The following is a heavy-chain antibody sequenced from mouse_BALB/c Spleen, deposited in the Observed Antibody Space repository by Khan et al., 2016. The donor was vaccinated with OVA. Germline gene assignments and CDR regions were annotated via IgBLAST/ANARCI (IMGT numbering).Heavy chain of an antibody. Sequence: QVQLKQSGAELVRPGASVKLSCKTSGYIFTNYWIHWVKQRSGQGLEWIARIYPGTGSTYDTEKFKGKATLTADTSSSTAYMQLSSLKSEDSAVYCGARGGDGNHAMDYWGQGTSVTVSS. CDR2: IYPGTGST. V-gene: IGHV1-76*01. D-gene: IGHD2-3*01. CDR3: ARGGDGNHAMDY. J-gene: IGHJ4*01. CDR1: GYIFTNYW.